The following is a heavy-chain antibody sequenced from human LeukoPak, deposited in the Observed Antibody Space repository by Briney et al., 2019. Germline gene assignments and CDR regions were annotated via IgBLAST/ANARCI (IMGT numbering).Heavy chain of an antibody. D-gene: IGHD5-18*01. CDR3: ANVDTAMVLPFDY. CDR2: IRYDGSDE. Sequence: GGSLRLSCAASGFTFSNYGIHWVRQAPGKGLEWVAFIRYDGSDEYYAESVKGRFTISRDNSKNTLHLQMNSLRAEDTAVYYCANVDTAMVLPFDYWGQGTLVTVSS. J-gene: IGHJ4*02. V-gene: IGHV3-30*02. CDR1: GFTFSNYG.